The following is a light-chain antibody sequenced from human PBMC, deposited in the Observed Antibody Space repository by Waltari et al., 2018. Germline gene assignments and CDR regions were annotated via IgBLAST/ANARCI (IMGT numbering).Light chain of an antibody. CDR3: CSYAGLNTYV. CDR2: QIN. Sequence: QSALTQPASVSGSPGQSITISCTGTSSDVGDYSLVSWCQPHPGKAPKLLIPQINNRPSGVSSRFSGSKSGNTASLTISGLQAEDEADYYCCSYAGLNTYVFGTGTKVTVL. J-gene: IGLJ1*01. V-gene: IGLV2-23*02. CDR1: SSDVGDYSL.